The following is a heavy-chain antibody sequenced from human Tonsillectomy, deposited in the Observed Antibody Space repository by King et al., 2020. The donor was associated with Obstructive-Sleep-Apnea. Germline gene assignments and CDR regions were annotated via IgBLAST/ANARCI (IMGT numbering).Heavy chain of an antibody. CDR3: ARDGDAFDI. Sequence: VQLVESGGGLVQPGGSLRLSCAASGFTFSSYLMSWVRQAPGKGLEWVANIKQDGSDKYYVDSVKGRFTISRDNAKNSLYLQMNSLRAEDTAVYYCARDGDAFDIWGQGTMVTVSS. J-gene: IGHJ3*02. CDR2: IKQDGSDK. CDR1: GFTFSSYL. V-gene: IGHV3-7*03.